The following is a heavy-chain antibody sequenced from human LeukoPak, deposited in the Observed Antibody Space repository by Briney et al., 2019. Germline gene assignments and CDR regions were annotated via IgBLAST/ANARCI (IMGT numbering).Heavy chain of an antibody. D-gene: IGHD6-6*01. CDR2: IYYSGSN. J-gene: IGHJ4*02. V-gene: IGHV4-59*11. CDR1: GGSISSHY. CDR3: ARSLAAATYYFAS. Sequence: PSETLSLICPVSGGSISSHYWSWIRQPPGKGLAWMGYIYYSGSNNYNPPLKSRVTMSVDTSKNQFSLKLSSVTAADTAMYYCARSLAAATYYFASWGQGALATVSS.